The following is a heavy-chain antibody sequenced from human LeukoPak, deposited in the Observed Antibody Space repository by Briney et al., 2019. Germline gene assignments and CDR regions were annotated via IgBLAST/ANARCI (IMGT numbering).Heavy chain of an antibody. J-gene: IGHJ4*02. CDR1: GFTVSSNY. Sequence: GGSLRLSCAASGFTVSSNYMSWVRQAPGKGLEWVSVIYSGGSTYYADSVKGRFTISRDNSKNTLYLQMHSLRAEDTAVYYCARDKGRWEFYCDYWGQGTLVTVSS. CDR2: IYSGGST. CDR3: ARDKGRWEFYCDY. V-gene: IGHV3-66*02. D-gene: IGHD1-26*01.